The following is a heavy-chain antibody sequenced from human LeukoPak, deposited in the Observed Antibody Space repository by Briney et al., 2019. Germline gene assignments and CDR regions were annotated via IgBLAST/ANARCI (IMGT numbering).Heavy chain of an antibody. CDR1: SGFISNYY. Sequence: SETLSLTCSVSSGFISNYYWSWIRQPAGKGLEWIGRISTSGNTNYSPSLKSRVTMSVDTSKNQFFLNLRSVTAADTAVYYCARDSRYYDFWSGYLDYWGQGTLVTVSS. J-gene: IGHJ4*02. CDR3: ARDSRYYDFWSGYLDY. D-gene: IGHD3-3*01. V-gene: IGHV4-4*07. CDR2: ISTSGNT.